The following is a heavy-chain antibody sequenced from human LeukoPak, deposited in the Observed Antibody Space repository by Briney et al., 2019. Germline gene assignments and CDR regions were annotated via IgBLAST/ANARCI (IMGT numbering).Heavy chain of an antibody. CDR2: IRSKAYGGTT. CDR3: TRAEGYCSSTSCYLFSYYFDY. J-gene: IGHJ4*02. V-gene: IGHV3-49*04. D-gene: IGHD2-2*01. CDR1: GFTFGDYA. Sequence: GGSLRLSCTASGFTFGDYAMSWVRQAPGKGLEWLGFIRSKAYGGTTEYAASVKGRFTISRDDSKSIAYLQMNSLKTEDTAVYYCTRAEGYCSSTSCYLFSYYFDYWGQGTLVTVSS.